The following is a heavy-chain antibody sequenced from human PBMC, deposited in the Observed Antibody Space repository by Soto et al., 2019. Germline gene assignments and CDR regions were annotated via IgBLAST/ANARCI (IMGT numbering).Heavy chain of an antibody. V-gene: IGHV4-59*01. CDR3: ARGGGVVVPAASFDP. CDR2: IYYSGST. D-gene: IGHD2-2*01. J-gene: IGHJ5*02. CDR1: GGSISSYY. Sequence: TLSLTCTVSGGSISSYYWSWIRQPPGKGLEWIGYIYYSGSTNYNPSLKSRVTISVDTSKNQFSLKLSSVTAADTAVYYCARGGGVVVPAASFDPWGQGALVTVS.